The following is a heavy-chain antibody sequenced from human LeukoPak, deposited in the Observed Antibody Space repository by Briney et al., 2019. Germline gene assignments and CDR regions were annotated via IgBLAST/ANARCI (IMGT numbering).Heavy chain of an antibody. CDR2: MNPNSGNT. D-gene: IGHD4-17*01. CDR1: GYTFTSCD. CDR3: ARGDYGDYPIITDY. V-gene: IGHV1-8*02. Sequence: GASVKVSCKASGYTFTSCDINWVRQATGQGLEWMGWMNPNSGNTGYAQKFQGRVTMTRNTSISTAYMELSSLRSEDTAVYYCARGDYGDYPIITDYWGQGTLVTVSS. J-gene: IGHJ4*02.